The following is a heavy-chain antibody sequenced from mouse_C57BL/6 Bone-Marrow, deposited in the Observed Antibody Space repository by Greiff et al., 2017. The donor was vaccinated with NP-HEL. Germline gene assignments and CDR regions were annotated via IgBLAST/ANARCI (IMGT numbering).Heavy chain of an antibody. CDR3: ASDYYGSSYGFAY. D-gene: IGHD1-1*01. V-gene: IGHV3-1*01. J-gene: IGHJ3*01. CDR1: GYSITSGYD. Sequence: EVKVVESGPGMVKPSQSLSLTCTVTGYSITSGYDWHWIRHFPGNKLEWPGYISYSGSTNYNPSLKSRISITHDTSKNHFFLKLNSVTTEDTATYYCASDYYGSSYGFAYWGQGTLVTVSA. CDR2: ISYSGST.